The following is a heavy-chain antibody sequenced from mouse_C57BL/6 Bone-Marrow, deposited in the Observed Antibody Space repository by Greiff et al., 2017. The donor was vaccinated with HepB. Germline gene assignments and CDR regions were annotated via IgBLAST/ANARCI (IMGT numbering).Heavy chain of an antibody. D-gene: IGHD1-1*01. CDR2: IDPSDSYT. J-gene: IGHJ3*01. CDR3: ARGGIYYYGRGFAY. V-gene: IGHV1-59*01. Sequence: QVQLQQPGAELVRPGTSVKLSCKASGYTFTSYWMHWVKQRPGQGLEWIGVIDPSDSYTNYNQKFKGKATLTVDTSSSTAYMQLSSLTSEDSAVYYCARGGIYYYGRGFAYWGRGTLVTVSA. CDR1: GYTFTSYW.